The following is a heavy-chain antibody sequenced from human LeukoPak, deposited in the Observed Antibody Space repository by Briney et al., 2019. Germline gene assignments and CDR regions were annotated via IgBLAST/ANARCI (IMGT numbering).Heavy chain of an antibody. J-gene: IGHJ3*02. CDR2: INPNSGGT. CDR3: AGTYYYDSSGYYRDAFDI. Sequence: ASVRVSCKASGYTFTGYYMHWVRQAPGQGLEWMGWINPNSGGTNYAQKFQGRVTITRNTSISTAYMELSSLRSEDTAVYYCAGTYYYDSSGYYRDAFDIWGQGTMVTVSS. V-gene: IGHV1-2*02. D-gene: IGHD3-22*01. CDR1: GYTFTGYY.